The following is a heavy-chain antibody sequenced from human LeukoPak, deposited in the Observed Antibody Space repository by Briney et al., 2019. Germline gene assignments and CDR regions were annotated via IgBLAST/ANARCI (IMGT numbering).Heavy chain of an antibody. CDR2: INHSGST. Sequence: SETLSLTCAVYGGSFRGYYWSWIRQPPGKGLEWIGEINHSGSTNYNPSLKSRVTISVDTSKNQFSLKLSSVTAADTAVYYCARGQTDWDILTGYYVDYWGQGTLVTVSS. CDR3: ARGQTDWDILTGYYVDY. CDR1: GGSFRGYY. J-gene: IGHJ4*02. V-gene: IGHV4-34*01. D-gene: IGHD3-9*01.